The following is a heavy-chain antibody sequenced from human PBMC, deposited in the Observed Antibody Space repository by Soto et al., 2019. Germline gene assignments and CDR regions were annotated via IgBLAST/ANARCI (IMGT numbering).Heavy chain of an antibody. D-gene: IGHD6-19*01. CDR1: GFTFDEYG. Sequence: GGSLRLSCAASGFTFDEYGMSWVRQVPGQGLEWVSSFNWSGNSTYYADSVRGRFTISRDNAKNTLYLQMNGLRAEDTAVYYCAKEGFSSGWTRGFDPWGQGTLVTVSS. CDR3: AKEGFSSGWTRGFDP. V-gene: IGHV3-20*04. J-gene: IGHJ5*02. CDR2: FNWSGNST.